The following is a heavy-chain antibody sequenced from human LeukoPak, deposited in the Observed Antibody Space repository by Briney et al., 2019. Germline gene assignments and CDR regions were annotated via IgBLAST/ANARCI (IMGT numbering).Heavy chain of an antibody. CDR2: IYYNGST. CDR3: ARDDPSGWFDP. D-gene: IGHD3-10*01. V-gene: IGHV4-59*01. J-gene: IGHJ5*02. CDR1: GGSISSYY. Sequence: SETLSLTCTVSGGSISSYYWSWIRQPPGKGLEWIGYIYYNGSTNYNPSLKSRVTISVDTSKNQFSLKLSSVTAADTAVYYCARDDPSGWFDPWGQGTLVTVSS.